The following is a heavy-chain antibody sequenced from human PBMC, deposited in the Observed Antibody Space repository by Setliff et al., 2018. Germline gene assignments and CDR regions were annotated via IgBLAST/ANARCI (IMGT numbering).Heavy chain of an antibody. CDR3: ASTIAAAGTAADY. D-gene: IGHD6-13*01. CDR2: IYHSGST. J-gene: IGHJ4*02. Sequence: PSETLSLTCTVSGGSISSTIYYWGWIRQPPGKGLEWIGSIYHSGSTYYNPSLKSRVTISVDTSKNQFSLKLSSVTAADTAVYYCASTIAAAGTAADYWGQGTLVTVSS. CDR1: GGSISSTIYY. V-gene: IGHV4-39*01.